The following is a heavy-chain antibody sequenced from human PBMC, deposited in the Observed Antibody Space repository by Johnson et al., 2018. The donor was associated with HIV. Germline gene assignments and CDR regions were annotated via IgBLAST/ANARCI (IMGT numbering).Heavy chain of an antibody. CDR2: IWYDGSDK. Sequence: QVQLVESGGGVVQPGRSLRLSCTASGFTFSAYAIHWVRQAPGKGLEWVALIWYDGSDKYYADSVKGRFTISRDNSKNTLYLQMNSLRAEDTAVYYCAKKQWPEDDAFDIWGQGTMVTVSS. CDR3: AKKQWPEDDAFDI. J-gene: IGHJ3*02. V-gene: IGHV3-30*18. CDR1: GFTFSAYA. D-gene: IGHD6-19*01.